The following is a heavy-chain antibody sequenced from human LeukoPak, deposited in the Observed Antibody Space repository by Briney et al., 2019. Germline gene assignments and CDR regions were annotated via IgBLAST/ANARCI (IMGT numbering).Heavy chain of an antibody. CDR3: ATRYCSSTSCSRTKYYGMDV. Sequence: ASVKVSCKASGGTFSSYAISWVRQAPGQGLEWMGGIILIFGTANYAQKFQGRVTITADESTSTAYMELSSLRSEDTAVYYCATRYCSSTSCSRTKYYGMDVWGKGTTVTVSS. V-gene: IGHV1-69*13. J-gene: IGHJ6*04. D-gene: IGHD2-2*01. CDR2: IILIFGTA. CDR1: GGTFSSYA.